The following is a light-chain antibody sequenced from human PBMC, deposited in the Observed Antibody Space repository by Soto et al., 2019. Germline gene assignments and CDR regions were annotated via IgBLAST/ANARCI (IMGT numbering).Light chain of an antibody. Sequence: QSALTQPRSVSGSPGESVTISCSGTSSDVGSYNYVSWYQQYPGKAPKVMIYDVSERPSEVPVRFSGSKSGNTASLTISGLQAEDEAEYFCCSYSGSDSLLFGGGTKLTLL. CDR3: CSYSGSDSLL. J-gene: IGLJ2*01. CDR2: DVS. V-gene: IGLV2-11*01. CDR1: SSDVGSYNY.